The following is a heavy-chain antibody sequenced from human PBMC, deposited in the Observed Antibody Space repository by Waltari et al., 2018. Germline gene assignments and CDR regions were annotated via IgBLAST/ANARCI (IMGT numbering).Heavy chain of an antibody. CDR2: VHTAGDK. CDR3: VRGCGRINGECQIHGLDY. CDR1: GFTFSTYD. D-gene: IGHD3-10*01. J-gene: IGHJ4*02. V-gene: IGHV3-13*01. Sequence: EVQLVESGGGLVQPGGSLRLSCAASGFTFSTYDMHWVRQRIGEGLDGVSVVHTAGDKQYSGSVKGRFTISRENAKNYLHLQMNSLSAGDTAVYYCVRGCGRINGECQIHGLDYWGQGALVTVSS.